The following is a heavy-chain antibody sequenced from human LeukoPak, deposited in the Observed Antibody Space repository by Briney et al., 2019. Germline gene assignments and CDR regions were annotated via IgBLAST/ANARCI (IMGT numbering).Heavy chain of an antibody. V-gene: IGHV4-4*07. CDR1: GXSISSYY. Sequence: SETLSLTCTVSGXSISSYYGSWIRQPAGKGLEWIGRIYTSGSTDYNPSLKSRVTMSVDTSKNQFSLKLSSVTAADTAVYYCARESKSYDGSGYYHDYWGQGPLVTVSS. D-gene: IGHD3-22*01. J-gene: IGHJ4*02. CDR3: ARESKSYDGSGYYHDY. CDR2: IYTSGST.